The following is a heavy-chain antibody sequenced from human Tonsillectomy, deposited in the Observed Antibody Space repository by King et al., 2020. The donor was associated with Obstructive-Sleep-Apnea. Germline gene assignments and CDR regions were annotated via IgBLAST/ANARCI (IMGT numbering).Heavy chain of an antibody. CDR3: AHWVLTTVRGVRYFDY. CDR1: VVSLSTIGVS. CDR2: IYWDAYK. J-gene: IGHJ4*01. D-gene: IGHD3-10*01. V-gene: IGHV2-5*09. Sequence: VTLKESGPTLVKPTQTLTLTCTFSVVSLSTIGVSVGWIRQPPGKALEWLALIYWDAYKLYRPSLKSRLTINKDNSKNQVVLTMTNMYPLDTATYYCAHWVLTTVRGVRYFDYWGPGTLVTVSP.